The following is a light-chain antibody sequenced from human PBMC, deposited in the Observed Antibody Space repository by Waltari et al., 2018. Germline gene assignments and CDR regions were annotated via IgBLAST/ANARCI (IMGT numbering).Light chain of an antibody. CDR2: DAS. CDR3: QQYDNRPLT. V-gene: IGKV1-33*01. CDR1: QDISNY. J-gene: IGKJ4*01. Sequence: DIQMTQSPSSLSPSVGDRVTITCQASQDISNYLNWYQQKPGKAPKLLIYDASNLETGVPSRFSGSGSGTDFTFTISSLQPEDVATYYCQQYDNRPLTFGGGTKVEIK.